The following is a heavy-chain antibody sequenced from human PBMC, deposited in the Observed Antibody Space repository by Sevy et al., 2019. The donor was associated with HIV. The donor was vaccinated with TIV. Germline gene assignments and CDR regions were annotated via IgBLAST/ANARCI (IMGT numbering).Heavy chain of an antibody. Sequence: GGSLRLSCAASGFSYSSYGMHWVRQAPGKGLEWVAYFQYDGSNKNYADSVKGRFTISRDNSKNTLDLQMNSLRVEDTAVYYCAKEGGGEAEDHWGQGTLVTVSS. D-gene: IGHD2-21*01. J-gene: IGHJ4*02. CDR2: FQYDGSNK. V-gene: IGHV3-30*02. CDR3: AKEGGGEAEDH. CDR1: GFSYSSYG.